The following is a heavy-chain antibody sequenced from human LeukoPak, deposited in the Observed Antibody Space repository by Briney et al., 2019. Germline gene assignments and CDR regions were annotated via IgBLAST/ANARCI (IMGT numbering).Heavy chain of an antibody. CDR2: ISDDGSKT. V-gene: IGHV3-30*10. CDR1: RFTFSSYH. Sequence: GGSLRLSCAASRFTFSSYHIHWVRQAPGKGLEWLAVISDDGSKTYHTDSVRGRFTISRDNSENTLFLQMNSLRGEDTAVYYCARDKGTIWNSQNDPFDIWGQGTMVTVSS. D-gene: IGHD1-7*01. CDR3: ARDKGTIWNSQNDPFDI. J-gene: IGHJ3*02.